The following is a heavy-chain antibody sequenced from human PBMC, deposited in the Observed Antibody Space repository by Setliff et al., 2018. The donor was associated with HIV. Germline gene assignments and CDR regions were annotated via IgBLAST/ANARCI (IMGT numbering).Heavy chain of an antibody. Sequence: SETLSLTCTVSGYSISRGYYGGWIRQTPGKGLAWIGNIYNSGTNYYNPSLKSRVTISIDPSKNQFSLKLSSVTAADTAVYYCARARRWLQFPGGFDVWGQGTMVTVSS. J-gene: IGHJ3*01. D-gene: IGHD2-8*02. CDR1: GYSISRGYY. CDR3: ARARRWLQFPGGFDV. CDR2: IYNSGTN. V-gene: IGHV4-38-2*02.